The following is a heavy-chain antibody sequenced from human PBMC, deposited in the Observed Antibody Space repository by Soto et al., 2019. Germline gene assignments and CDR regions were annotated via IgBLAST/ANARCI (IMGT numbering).Heavy chain of an antibody. CDR2: ISGSSSTI. V-gene: IGHV3-48*01. CDR3: ATGRWPHDY. J-gene: IGHJ4*02. D-gene: IGHD2-15*01. CDR1: GFSFSTYT. Sequence: EVPLLESGGGLVQPGGSLRLSCAASGFSFSTYTMNWVRQAPGKGLEWVGYISGSSSTIYYADSVKGRFTISRDNAKNSLYLQMNSLRAEDTAVYYCATGRWPHDYWGQGTLVTVSS.